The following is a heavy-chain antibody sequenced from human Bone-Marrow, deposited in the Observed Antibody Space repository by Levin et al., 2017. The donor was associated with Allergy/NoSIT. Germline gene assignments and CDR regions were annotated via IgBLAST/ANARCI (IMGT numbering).Heavy chain of an antibody. Sequence: NASETLSLTCTVSGGSISGRYWSWIRQPAGKGLEWIGRIYSSGNTIYNPSLRSRVTMSLDASKSQVSLRLTSVTAADTAVYYCARSLSGYSGYDFDNWGQGTLVTVSP. CDR3: ARSLSGYSGYDFDN. CDR2: IYSSGNT. CDR1: GGSISGRY. V-gene: IGHV4-4*07. D-gene: IGHD5-12*01. J-gene: IGHJ4*02.